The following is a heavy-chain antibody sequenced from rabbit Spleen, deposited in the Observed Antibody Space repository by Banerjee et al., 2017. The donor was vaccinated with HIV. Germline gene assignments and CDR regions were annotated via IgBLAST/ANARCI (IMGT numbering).Heavy chain of an antibody. CDR2: IYAGSSGST. D-gene: IGHD7-1*01. Sequence: QSLEESGGDLVKPGASLILTCTASGFSFSSSYWICWVRQAPGKGLEWIACIYAGSSGSTYYASWAKGRFTFSKTSSTTVTLQMTSLTVADTATYFCARDTGTSFSTYGMDLWGPGTLVTVS. CDR1: GFSFSSSYW. V-gene: IGHV1S40*01. CDR3: ARDTGTSFSTYGMDL. J-gene: IGHJ6*01.